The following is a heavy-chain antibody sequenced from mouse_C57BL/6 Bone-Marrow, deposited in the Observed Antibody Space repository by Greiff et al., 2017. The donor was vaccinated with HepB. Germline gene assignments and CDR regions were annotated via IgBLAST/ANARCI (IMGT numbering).Heavy chain of an antibody. CDR2: ISDGGSYT. J-gene: IGHJ2*01. CDR1: GFTFSSYA. V-gene: IGHV5-4*03. CDR3: ARVLPTIIFDY. Sequence: EVKVVESGGGLVKPGGSLKLSCAASGFTFSSYAMSWVRQTPEKRLEWVATISDGGSYTYYPDNVKVRFTISRDNAKNNLYLQMSHLKSEDTAMYYCARVLPTIIFDYWGQGTTLTVSS. D-gene: IGHD2-12*01.